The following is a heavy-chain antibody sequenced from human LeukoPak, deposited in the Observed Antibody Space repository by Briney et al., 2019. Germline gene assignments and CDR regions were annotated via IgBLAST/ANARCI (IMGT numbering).Heavy chain of an antibody. D-gene: IGHD1-26*01. V-gene: IGHV3-64D*09. J-gene: IGHJ4*02. Sequence: PGGSLRLSCSASGFTFSSYAMHWVRQAPGRGLEYVSAISSNGGSTYYADSVKGRFTISRDCSKNTLYLQMSSLRAEDTAVYYCVKVSGSFYGHFDYWGQGTLVTVSS. CDR1: GFTFSSYA. CDR3: VKVSGSFYGHFDY. CDR2: ISSNGGST.